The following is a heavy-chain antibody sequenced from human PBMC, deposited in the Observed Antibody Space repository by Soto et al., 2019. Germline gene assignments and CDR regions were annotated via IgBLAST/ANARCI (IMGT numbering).Heavy chain of an antibody. V-gene: IGHV5-51*01. D-gene: IGHD6-6*01. CDR2: IYPGDSDT. J-gene: IGHJ6*02. CDR3: AIHKGYSSSSAYYGMDV. Sequence: PGESLKISCKGSGYSFTSYWIGWVRQMPGKGLEWMGIIYPGDSDTSYSPSFQGQVTISADKSISTAYLQWSSLKASDTAMYYCAIHKGYSSSSAYYGMDVWGQGTTVTVSS. CDR1: GYSFTSYW.